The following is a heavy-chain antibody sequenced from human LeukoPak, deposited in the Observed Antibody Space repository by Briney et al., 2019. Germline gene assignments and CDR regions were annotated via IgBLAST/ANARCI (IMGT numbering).Heavy chain of an antibody. D-gene: IGHD2-2*02. CDR3: ARAGRQLLYTGIDY. CDR2: IIPIFGTA. Sequence: SVKVSCKASGGTFSSYAISWVGQAPGQGLEWMGGIIPIFGTANYAQKFQGRVTITADESTSTAYMELSSLRSEDTAVYYCARAGRQLLYTGIDYWGQGTLVTVSS. CDR1: GGTFSSYA. V-gene: IGHV1-69*13. J-gene: IGHJ4*02.